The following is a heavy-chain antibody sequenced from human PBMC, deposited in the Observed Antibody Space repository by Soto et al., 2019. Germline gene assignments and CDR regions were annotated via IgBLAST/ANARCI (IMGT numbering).Heavy chain of an antibody. Sequence: ASVKVSCKASGYTFTGYYMHWVRQAPGQGLEWMGWINPNSGGTNYAQKFQGWVTMTRDTSISTAYMELSRLRSDDTAVYYCARGGGGYCSGGSCYQVDYGMDVWGQGTTVTVSS. J-gene: IGHJ6*02. CDR1: GYTFTGYY. CDR2: INPNSGGT. D-gene: IGHD2-15*01. V-gene: IGHV1-2*04. CDR3: ARGGGGYCSGGSCYQVDYGMDV.